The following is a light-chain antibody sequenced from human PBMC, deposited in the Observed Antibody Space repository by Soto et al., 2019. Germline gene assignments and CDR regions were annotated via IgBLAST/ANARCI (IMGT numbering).Light chain of an antibody. CDR3: CSYTGSNVV. CDR2: EVN. CDR1: SSDGGRYNL. Sequence: QSALTQPASVSGSPGQSITVSCTGTSSDGGRYNLVSWYQQHPGKAPKLMIYEVNKRPSGVSDRFSGSKSGNTASLTISGLQAEDEADYYCCSYTGSNVVFGGGTKLTVL. J-gene: IGLJ2*01. V-gene: IGLV2-23*02.